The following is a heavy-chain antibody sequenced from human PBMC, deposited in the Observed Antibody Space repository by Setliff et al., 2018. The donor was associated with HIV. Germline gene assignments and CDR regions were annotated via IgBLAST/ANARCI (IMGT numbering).Heavy chain of an antibody. Sequence: PGGSLRLSCAASGFTFSSYSMNWVRQAPGKGLEWGSYISSSSSTIYYTDSVKGRFTIARDNAENSLYLQMNSLRAEDTAVYYCARDSGGGYPTGDYYYYYIDVWGKGTTVTVSS. CDR3: ARDSGGGYPTGDYYYYYIDV. J-gene: IGHJ6*03. CDR1: GFTFSSYS. D-gene: IGHD6-19*01. CDR2: ISSSSSTI. V-gene: IGHV3-48*01.